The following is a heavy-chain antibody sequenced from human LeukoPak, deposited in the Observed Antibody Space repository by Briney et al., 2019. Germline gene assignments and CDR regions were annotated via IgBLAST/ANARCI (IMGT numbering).Heavy chain of an antibody. CDR1: GFTFSNYW. Sequence: PGGSLRLSCAASGFTFSNYWMSWVRQAPGRGLEWVANIKQGGSEKYYVDSVKGRFTISRDNAKNSLYLQMISLRAEDTAVYYCARGGAPYCSSTSCYEDRFDPWGQGTLVTVSS. D-gene: IGHD2-2*01. J-gene: IGHJ5*02. V-gene: IGHV3-7*05. CDR3: ARGGAPYCSSTSCYEDRFDP. CDR2: IKQGGSEK.